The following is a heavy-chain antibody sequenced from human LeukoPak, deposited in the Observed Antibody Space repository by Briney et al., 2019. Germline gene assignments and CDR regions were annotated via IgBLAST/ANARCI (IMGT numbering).Heavy chain of an antibody. V-gene: IGHV3-66*01. D-gene: IGHD3-10*01. Sequence: PGGSLRLSCAASGFTFSSYAMSWVRQAPGKGLEWVSVIYRGGGTAYADSVRDRFTISRDNSKNTVYLHMNSLRVEDTAVYYCARDVIYGSDIYSYGDCLGQGTLVTVSS. CDR1: GFTFSSYA. CDR2: IYRGGGT. CDR3: ARDVIYGSDIYSYGDC. J-gene: IGHJ4*02.